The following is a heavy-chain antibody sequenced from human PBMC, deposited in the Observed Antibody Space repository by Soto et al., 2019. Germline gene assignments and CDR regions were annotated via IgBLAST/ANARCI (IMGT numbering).Heavy chain of an antibody. CDR1: GGTFSSYA. D-gene: IGHD4-17*01. CDR3: ALVRGDTVNYYYYYYMDV. Sequence: SVKVSCKASGGTFSSYAISWVRQAPGQGLEWMGGIIPISGTANYAQKFQGRVTITADESTSTAYMELNSPRAEDTAVYYCALVRGDTVNYYYYYYMDVWGKGTTVTVSS. J-gene: IGHJ6*03. V-gene: IGHV1-69*13. CDR2: IIPISGTA.